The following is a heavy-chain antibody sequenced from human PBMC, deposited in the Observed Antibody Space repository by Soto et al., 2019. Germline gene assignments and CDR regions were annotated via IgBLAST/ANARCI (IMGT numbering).Heavy chain of an antibody. CDR2: IYYSGST. CDR3: ARRTVNIRTFYSGLKTHCFDY. Sequence: QLQLHESGPGLVKPSETLSLTCAVSGDSMSSSDYYWGWIRQPPGKGLEWIGSIYYSGSTYYNPSLQSRVAISVEPSKNQFSLKLKSVTAADTAIYYCARRTVNIRTFYSGLKTHCFDYWGQGAPVTVSS. J-gene: IGHJ4*02. CDR1: GDSMSSSDYY. D-gene: IGHD6-19*01. V-gene: IGHV4-39*01.